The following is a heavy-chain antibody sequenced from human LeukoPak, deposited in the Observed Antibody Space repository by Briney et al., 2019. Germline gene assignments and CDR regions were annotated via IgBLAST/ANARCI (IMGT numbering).Heavy chain of an antibody. CDR2: IVVGSGNT. D-gene: IGHD2/OR15-2a*01. CDR1: EFTFSNSA. J-gene: IGHJ4*02. V-gene: IGHV1-58*01. Sequence: SVKVSCKASEFTFSNSAFQWVRQARGQRLEWMGWIVVGSGNTNYAQRFQERVIISRDMSTKTVYMELSNLKSEDTAVYYCAADDQQLILWGQGTLVAVSS. CDR3: AADDQQLIL.